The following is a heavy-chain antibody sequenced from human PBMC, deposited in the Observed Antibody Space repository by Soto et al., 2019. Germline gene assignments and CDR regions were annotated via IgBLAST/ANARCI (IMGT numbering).Heavy chain of an antibody. CDR2: IYHSGST. Sequence: QLQLQESGSGLVKPSQTLSLTCAVSGGSISSGGYSWSWIRQPPGKGLEWIGYIYHSGSTYYHPSLKRRVTISVARTKNHFSLKLSSVTAADTAVYYCARVTSPWGQGTLVTVSS. CDR1: GGSISSGGYS. J-gene: IGHJ5*02. V-gene: IGHV4-30-2*01. CDR3: ARVTSP.